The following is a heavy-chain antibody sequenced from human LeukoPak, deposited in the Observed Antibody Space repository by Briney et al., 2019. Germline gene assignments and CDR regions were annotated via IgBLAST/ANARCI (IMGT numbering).Heavy chain of an antibody. V-gene: IGHV3-21*01. J-gene: IGHJ4*02. CDR1: GFTFSSYS. Sequence: PGGSLRLSCAASGFTFSSYSMNWVRQAPGKGLEWVSSISSSSSHIYYADSVKGRFTISRDNAKNSLYLQMDSLRAEDTAVYYCARGRDDILTGHDYWGQGTLVTVSS. D-gene: IGHD3-9*01. CDR2: ISSSSSHI. CDR3: ARGRDDILTGHDY.